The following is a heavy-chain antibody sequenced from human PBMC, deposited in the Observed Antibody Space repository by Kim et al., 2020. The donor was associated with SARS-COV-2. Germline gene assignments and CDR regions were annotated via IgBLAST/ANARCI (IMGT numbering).Heavy chain of an antibody. J-gene: IGHJ5*02. Sequence: TYYNPSLKSRVTISVDTSKTPFSLKLSSVTAADTAVYYCARRGSSGWFDPWGQGTLVTVSS. V-gene: IGHV4-39*01. CDR2: T. CDR3: ARRGSSGWFDP. D-gene: IGHD3-22*01.